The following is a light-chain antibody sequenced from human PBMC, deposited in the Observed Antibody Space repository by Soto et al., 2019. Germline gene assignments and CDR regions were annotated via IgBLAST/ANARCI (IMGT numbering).Light chain of an antibody. CDR1: SSSIGAGYE. Sequence: QSVRTQAPSASGTHGRRVTISCSGTSSSIGAGYEVHWYHQLPGTAPKLVVSGNGNRPSGVPDRLSASKSGTSASLAITGLQAEDEGHYYCQSYDKRLTAYVFGTGTKVSVL. V-gene: IGLV1-40*01. CDR3: QSYDKRLTAYV. CDR2: GNG. J-gene: IGLJ1*01.